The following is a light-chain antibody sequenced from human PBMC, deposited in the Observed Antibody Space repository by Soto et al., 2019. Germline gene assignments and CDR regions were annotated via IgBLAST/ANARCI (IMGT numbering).Light chain of an antibody. CDR2: AAS. Sequence: DIQMTQSPSSLSASVGDRVTITCRASQGISNYLAWYQQKPGKVPKLLIYAASTLQSGVPSRFSGSGSGTDFTLTISSLQPEDVATYYCQKYNSAPRVTFGQGTRLEIK. CDR3: QKYNSAPRVT. J-gene: IGKJ5*01. CDR1: QGISNY. V-gene: IGKV1-27*01.